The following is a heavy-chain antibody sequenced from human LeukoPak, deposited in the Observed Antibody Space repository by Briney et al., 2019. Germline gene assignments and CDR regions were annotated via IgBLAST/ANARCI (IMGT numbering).Heavy chain of an antibody. V-gene: IGHV3-23*01. CDR1: GFTFSSYA. CDR2: ISGSGGST. D-gene: IGHD6-19*01. CDR3: ARDPSSGWYWDY. Sequence: GGSLRLSCAASGFTFSSYAMSWVRQAPGKGLEWVSAISGSGGSTYYADSVKGRFTISRDNSKNTLYLQMNSLRAEDTAVYYCARDPSSGWYWDYWGQGTLVTVSS. J-gene: IGHJ4*02.